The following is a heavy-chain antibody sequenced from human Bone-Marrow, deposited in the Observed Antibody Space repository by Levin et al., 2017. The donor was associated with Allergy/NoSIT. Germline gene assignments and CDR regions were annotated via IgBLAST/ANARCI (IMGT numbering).Heavy chain of an antibody. J-gene: IGHJ6*02. CDR1: GFTFSSYA. CDR3: ARDLANIVVVPAAKIYPGYYYYYDIDV. Sequence: SCAASGFTFSSYAMHLVRQAPGKGLEWVAVISYDGSNKYYADSVKGRFTISRDNSKNTLYLQMNSLRAEDTAVYYCARDLANIVVVPAAKIYPGYYYYYDIDVWGQGTTVTVSS. V-gene: IGHV3-30-3*01. D-gene: IGHD2-2*01. CDR2: ISYDGSNK.